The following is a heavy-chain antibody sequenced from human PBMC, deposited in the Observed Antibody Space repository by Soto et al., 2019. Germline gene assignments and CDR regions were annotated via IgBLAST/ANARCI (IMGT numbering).Heavy chain of an antibody. Sequence: ASVKVSCKASGYTFTSYGISWVRQAPGQGLGWMGWISGYTGNTNYAQKLQGRVTMTTDTSTSTAYMELRSLRSDDTAVYYCARVYCGGDCYTPLDYWGQGTLVTVSS. D-gene: IGHD2-21*02. CDR2: ISGYTGNT. CDR1: GYTFTSYG. J-gene: IGHJ4*02. V-gene: IGHV1-18*01. CDR3: ARVYCGGDCYTPLDY.